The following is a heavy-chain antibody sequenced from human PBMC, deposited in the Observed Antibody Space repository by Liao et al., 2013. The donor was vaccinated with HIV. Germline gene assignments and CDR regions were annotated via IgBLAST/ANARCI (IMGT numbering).Heavy chain of an antibody. J-gene: IGHJ6*04. CDR1: GGSFSDYY. D-gene: IGHD4/OR15-4a*01. CDR2: IYHSGST. V-gene: IGHV4-34*01. Sequence: QVQLQQWGAGLLKPSETLSLTCTVYGGSFSDYYWSWIRQPPGKGLEWVGEIYHSGSTNSNPSLKSRVTISVDTSKNQFSLNLTSLTAADTAVYYCARGRGAADVWGKGTTVTVSS. CDR3: ARGRGAADV.